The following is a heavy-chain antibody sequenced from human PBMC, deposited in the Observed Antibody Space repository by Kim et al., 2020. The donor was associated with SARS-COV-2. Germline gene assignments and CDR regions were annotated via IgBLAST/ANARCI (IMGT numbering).Heavy chain of an antibody. J-gene: IGHJ4*02. CDR2: ISAYNGNT. CDR1: GYTFTSYG. D-gene: IGHD6-19*01. Sequence: ASVKVSCKASGYTFTSYGISWVRQAPGQWLEWMGWISAYNGNTNYAQKLQGIVTMTTDTSTTTAYMELRSLRSDDTAVYYCARAPSGWYVGIDYWGQGTLVTVSS. CDR3: ARAPSGWYVGIDY. V-gene: IGHV1-18*01.